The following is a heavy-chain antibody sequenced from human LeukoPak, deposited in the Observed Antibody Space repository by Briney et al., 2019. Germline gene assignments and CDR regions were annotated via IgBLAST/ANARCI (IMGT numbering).Heavy chain of an antibody. CDR1: GGAIISYY. V-gene: IGHV4-4*07. CDR3: ARLKFYDSTGYSPGYYMDA. J-gene: IGHJ6*03. D-gene: IGHD3-22*01. Sequence: LETLSLTCSVSGGAIISYYWSWIRQPAGKGPERIGRIYPTGNTDYNPSLKTRVTMSTDLSKKQFSLRLRSVTAADTAVYYCARLKFYDSTGYSPGYYMDAWGKGTAVTVSS. CDR2: IYPTGNT.